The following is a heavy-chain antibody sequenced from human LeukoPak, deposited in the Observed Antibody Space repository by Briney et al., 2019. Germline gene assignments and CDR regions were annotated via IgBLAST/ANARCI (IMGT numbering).Heavy chain of an antibody. Sequence: KTSETLSLTCTVSGGSISSSSYYWGWIRQPPGKGLEWIGSIYYSGSTYYNPSLKSRVTISVDTSKNQFSLKLSSVTAADTAVYYCARVVTISRDYYYYYMDVWGKGTTVTISS. J-gene: IGHJ6*03. V-gene: IGHV4-39*07. CDR3: ARVVTISRDYYYYYMDV. CDR1: GGSISSSSYY. CDR2: IYYSGST. D-gene: IGHD3-9*01.